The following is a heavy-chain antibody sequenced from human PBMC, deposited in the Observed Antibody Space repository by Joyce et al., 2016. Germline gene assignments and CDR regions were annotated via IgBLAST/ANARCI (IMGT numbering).Heavy chain of an antibody. J-gene: IGHJ6*02. D-gene: IGHD3-3*01. CDR2: IKPSGGST. Sequence: QVQLVQSGAEVKKPGASVKVSCKTSGYTFISYYMHWVRQAPGQGLDGMGRIKPSGGSTSYAQKFQGRVTMTRDTSTSTVYMELSSLRSEDTAVYYCARDPYYDFWSGPYYYGMDVWGQGTTVTVSS. CDR3: ARDPYYDFWSGPYYYGMDV. V-gene: IGHV1-46*01. CDR1: GYTFISYY.